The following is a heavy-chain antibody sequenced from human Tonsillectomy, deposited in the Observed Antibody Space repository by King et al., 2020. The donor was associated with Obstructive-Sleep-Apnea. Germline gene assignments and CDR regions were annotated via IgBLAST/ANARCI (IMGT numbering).Heavy chain of an antibody. CDR1: GFTFDDYA. Sequence: VQLVESGGGLVQPGRSLRLSCAASGFTFDDYAMHWVRQAPGKGLEWGSGISWNSGSIGFADSVKGRFTISRDNAKNSLYLQMNSLRAEDTALYYCAKDHSSSWYYYFDYWGQGTLVTVSS. V-gene: IGHV3-9*01. CDR3: AKDHSSSWYYYFDY. D-gene: IGHD6-13*01. J-gene: IGHJ4*02. CDR2: ISWNSGSI.